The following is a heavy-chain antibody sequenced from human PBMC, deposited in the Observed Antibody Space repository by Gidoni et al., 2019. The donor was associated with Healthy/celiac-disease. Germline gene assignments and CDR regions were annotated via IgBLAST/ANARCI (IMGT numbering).Heavy chain of an antibody. J-gene: IGHJ4*02. CDR2: MNPNSGNK. V-gene: IGHV1-8*01. CDR3: ARYSGYDLFPDY. Sequence: QVHLVQSGAEVKKPWASVKVSCKASGYTFTSYDSNWVRQATGQGLEWMGWMNPNSGNKGYAQKCKGRVTMTRNTSISTAYMELSSLRAEDTAVYYCARYSGYDLFPDYWGQGTMVTVSS. D-gene: IGHD5-12*01. CDR1: GYTFTSYD.